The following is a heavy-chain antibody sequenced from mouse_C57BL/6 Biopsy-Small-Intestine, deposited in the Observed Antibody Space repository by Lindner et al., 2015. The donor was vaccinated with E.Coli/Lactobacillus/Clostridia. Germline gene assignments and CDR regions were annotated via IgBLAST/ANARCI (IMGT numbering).Heavy chain of an antibody. J-gene: IGHJ2*01. V-gene: IGHV5-17*01. Sequence: VQLQESGGGLVKPGGSLKLSCADSGFTFSDYGMHWVRQAPEKGLEWVAYISSGSSTIYYADTVKGRFTISRDNAKNTLFLQMTSLRSEDTAMYYCARRALDGYYLDYWGQGTTLTVSS. CDR1: GFTFSDYG. D-gene: IGHD2-3*01. CDR2: ISSGSSTI. CDR3: ARRALDGYYLDY.